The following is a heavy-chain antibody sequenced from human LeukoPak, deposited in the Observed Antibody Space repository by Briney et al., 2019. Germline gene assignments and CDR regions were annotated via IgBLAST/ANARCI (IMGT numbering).Heavy chain of an antibody. D-gene: IGHD6-13*01. CDR1: GFTFSSSV. Sequence: GGSLRLSCAASGFTFSSSVMSWVRQAPGKGLEWVSGISAGGSTYYADSVKGRFTISRDNSKNTLYLQMNSLRAEDTAVYYCAKAQLGRFDYWGQGTLVTVSS. CDR2: ISAGGST. CDR3: AKAQLGRFDY. V-gene: IGHV3-23*01. J-gene: IGHJ4*02.